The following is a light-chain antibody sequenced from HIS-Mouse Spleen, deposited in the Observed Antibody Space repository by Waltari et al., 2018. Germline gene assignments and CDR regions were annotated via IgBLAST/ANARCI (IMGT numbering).Light chain of an antibody. Sequence: SYELTQPPSVSVSPGQTARLTCSGDALQNKYAYWYQPKSGQAPVLVIYEDSKRPSGIPERFSGSSSGTMATLTISGAQVEDEADYYCYSTDSSGNHRVFGGGTKLTVL. CDR2: EDS. CDR1: ALQNKY. J-gene: IGLJ2*01. V-gene: IGLV3-10*01. CDR3: YSTDSSGNHRV.